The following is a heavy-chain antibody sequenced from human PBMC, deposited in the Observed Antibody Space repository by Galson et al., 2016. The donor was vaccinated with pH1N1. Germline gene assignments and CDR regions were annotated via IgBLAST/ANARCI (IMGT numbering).Heavy chain of an antibody. D-gene: IGHD3-16*01. J-gene: IGHJ3*01. CDR2: ISGNGGSP. CDR3: AKGGSPQTPNDAFDV. V-gene: IGHV3-23*01. CDR1: GSTFSTFA. Sequence: SLRLSCAASGSTFSTFAMIWVRQAPGKGLEWVSVISGNGGSPFYAASVKGRFTISRDNSKNTLFLQMNSLRVEDTALYYCAKGGSPQTPNDAFDVWGQGSMVTVSS.